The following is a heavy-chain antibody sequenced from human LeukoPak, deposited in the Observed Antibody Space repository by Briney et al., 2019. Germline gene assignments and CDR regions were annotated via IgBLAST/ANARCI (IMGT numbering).Heavy chain of an antibody. CDR3: ATDAMTAAFDI. V-gene: IGHV3-48*04. CDR2: ISSSSSTI. CDR1: GFTFSSYS. Sequence: GGSLRLSCAASGFTFSSYSMNWVRQAPGKGLEWVSYISSSSSTIYCADSGKGRFTISRDNATNSLYLKINSLRADDTAVYYSATDAMTAAFDIWGQGTMVTVSS. J-gene: IGHJ3*02.